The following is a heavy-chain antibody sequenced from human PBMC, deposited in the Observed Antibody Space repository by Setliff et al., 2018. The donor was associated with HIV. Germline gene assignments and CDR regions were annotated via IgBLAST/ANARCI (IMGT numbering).Heavy chain of an antibody. Sequence: SETLSLTCTLSGFSISSDGFYWNWIRMRPGKGLEWIGYIFGSGITYYNPSLKSRLRISIDTSANQFSVELSSVTAAYTALYFCARVPNWGEAPFAFDVWGLGTMVTVSS. CDR2: IFGSGIT. V-gene: IGHV4-31*03. CDR1: GFSISSDGFY. J-gene: IGHJ3*01. CDR3: ARVPNWGEAPFAFDV. D-gene: IGHD7-27*01.